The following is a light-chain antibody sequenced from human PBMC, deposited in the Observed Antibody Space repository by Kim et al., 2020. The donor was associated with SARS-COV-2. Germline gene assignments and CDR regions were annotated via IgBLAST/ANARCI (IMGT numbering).Light chain of an antibody. V-gene: IGLV2-14*03. CDR2: DVN. CDR3: TSYTSISTLYVL. J-gene: IGLJ2*01. Sequence: QSALTQTASVSGSPGQSITISCTGTSSDVGGYNFVSWYQQHPGEAPKLLIFDVNNRPSGVSNRFSGSKSGNTASLTISGLQTEDEAAYYCTSYTSISTLYVLFGGGTQLTVL. CDR1: SSDVGGYNF.